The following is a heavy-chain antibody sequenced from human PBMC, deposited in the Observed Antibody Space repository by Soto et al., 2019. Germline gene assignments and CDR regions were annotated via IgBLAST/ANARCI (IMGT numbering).Heavy chain of an antibody. J-gene: IGHJ4*02. D-gene: IGHD3-22*01. Sequence: GGSLRLSCAASGFTFSSYAMSWVRQAPGKGLEWVSAISGSGGSTYYADFEKGRFTISRDNSKNTLYLQMNSLRAEDTAVYYFAKTPRNLNYYDSSGYFDYWGQGTLVTVSS. CDR3: AKTPRNLNYYDSSGYFDY. CDR1: GFTFSSYA. CDR2: ISGSGGST. V-gene: IGHV3-23*01.